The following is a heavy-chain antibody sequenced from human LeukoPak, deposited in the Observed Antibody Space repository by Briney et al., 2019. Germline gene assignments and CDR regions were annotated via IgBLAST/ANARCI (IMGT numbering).Heavy chain of an antibody. Sequence: ASVKVSCKTSGYSFTNYYMHWVRQAPGQGLEWMGIINPSGGSTNYAQKFQGRVTMTRDTSTRTVYMELSSLRSEDTAVYYCARGGYDFVYYYYGMDVWGQGTTVTVSS. CDR1: GYSFTNYY. CDR2: INPSGGST. J-gene: IGHJ6*02. V-gene: IGHV1-46*01. CDR3: ARGGYDFVYYYYGMDV. D-gene: IGHD3-3*01.